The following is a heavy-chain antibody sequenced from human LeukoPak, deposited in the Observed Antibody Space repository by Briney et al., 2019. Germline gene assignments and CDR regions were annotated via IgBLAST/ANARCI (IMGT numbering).Heavy chain of an antibody. CDR1: GGSIISNTYC. Sequence: PSETLSLTCTVSGGSIISNTYCWGWIRQPPGKGLEWIGEINHSGSTNYNPSLKSRVTISVDTSKNQFSLKLSSVTAADTAVYYCARAEAAAFYYYYMDVWGKGTTVTVSS. J-gene: IGHJ6*03. D-gene: IGHD6-13*01. V-gene: IGHV4-39*07. CDR2: INHSGST. CDR3: ARAEAAAFYYYYMDV.